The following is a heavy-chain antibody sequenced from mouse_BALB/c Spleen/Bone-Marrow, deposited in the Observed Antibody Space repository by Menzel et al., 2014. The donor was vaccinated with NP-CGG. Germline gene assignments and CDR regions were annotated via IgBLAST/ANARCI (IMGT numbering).Heavy chain of an antibody. D-gene: IGHD2-14*01. J-gene: IGHJ2*01. V-gene: IGHV1S41*01. CDR3: AYYRYDVNY. Sequence: DLVKPGASVKLSCKASGYTFTNYWINWIKQRPGQGLEWIGRIAPGSGSTYYNEMFKGKAILTVDTSSSTAYIQLSSLSSEDSAVYFCAYYRYDVNYWGQGTTLTVPS. CDR2: IAPGSGST. CDR1: GYTFTNYW.